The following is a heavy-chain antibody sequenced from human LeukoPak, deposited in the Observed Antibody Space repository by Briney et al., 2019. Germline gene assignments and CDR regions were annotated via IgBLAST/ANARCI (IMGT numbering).Heavy chain of an antibody. CDR1: GFTFSSYS. D-gene: IGHD2-2*01. CDR3: ATHCSSTSCLLDY. Sequence: GGSLRLSCAASGFTFSSYSMNWVRQAPGKGLEWVSSISSSSSYIYYADSVKGRFTISRDNAKNSLYLQMNSLRAEDTAVYYCATHCSSTSCLLDYWGQGTLVTVSS. V-gene: IGHV3-21*01. CDR2: ISSSSSYI. J-gene: IGHJ4*02.